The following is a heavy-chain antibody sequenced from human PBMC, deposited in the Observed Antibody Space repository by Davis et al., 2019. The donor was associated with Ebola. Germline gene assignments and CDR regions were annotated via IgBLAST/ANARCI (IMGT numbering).Heavy chain of an antibody. CDR2: ISYDGSNK. Sequence: GESLKISCAASGFTFSGSAMHWVRQASGKGLEWVAVISYDGSNKYYADSVKGRFTISRDNSKNTLYLQMNSLRAEDTAVYYCVRGVVAATYSWFDPWGQGTLVTVSS. CDR1: GFTFSGSA. D-gene: IGHD2-15*01. CDR3: VRGVVAATYSWFDP. V-gene: IGHV3-30*04. J-gene: IGHJ5*02.